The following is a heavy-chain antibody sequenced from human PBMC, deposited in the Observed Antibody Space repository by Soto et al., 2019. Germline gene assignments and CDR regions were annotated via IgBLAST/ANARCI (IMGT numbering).Heavy chain of an antibody. Sequence: VQLVESGGGVVQPGRSLRLSCAASGFVYSNYAMHWVRLSPGKGLEWVALIWNDGSKKDYLDSVKGRFIISRDNSLKTRHLQMDSLRAEDAAVYFCVRGIPSQYTSDWLYWYFDLWGRGTQVTVSA. J-gene: IGHJ2*01. V-gene: IGHV3-33*01. D-gene: IGHD6-25*01. CDR1: GFVYSNYA. CDR2: IWNDGSKK. CDR3: VRGIPSQYTSDWLYWYFDL.